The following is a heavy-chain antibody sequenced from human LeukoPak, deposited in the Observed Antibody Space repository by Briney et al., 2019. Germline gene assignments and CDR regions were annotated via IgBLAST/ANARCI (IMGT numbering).Heavy chain of an antibody. Sequence: GGSLRLSCAASGFTFSSYAMSWVRQAPGKGLEWVSALSGSGDSTYYADSVKGRFTICRHNSKNMVFLQMNSLRAEDTAVYYCAKDRGTYYYDSSGYDIWGQGTMVTVSS. V-gene: IGHV3-23*01. CDR2: LSGSGDST. D-gene: IGHD3-22*01. J-gene: IGHJ3*02. CDR1: GFTFSSYA. CDR3: AKDRGTYYYDSSGYDI.